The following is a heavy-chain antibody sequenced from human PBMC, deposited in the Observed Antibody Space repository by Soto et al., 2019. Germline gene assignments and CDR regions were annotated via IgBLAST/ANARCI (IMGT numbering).Heavy chain of an antibody. J-gene: IGHJ4*02. D-gene: IGHD6-13*01. CDR1: GGSISSYY. CDR3: ARGIAAGPFDY. V-gene: IGHV4-59*08. CDR2: IYYGGTT. Sequence: SETLCLTCTVSGGSISSYYWSWIRQPPGKGLEWIGYIYYGGTTNYNPSLKSRVTISVDTSKNQFSLKLSSVTAADTAVYYCARGIAAGPFDYWGQGTLVTVSS.